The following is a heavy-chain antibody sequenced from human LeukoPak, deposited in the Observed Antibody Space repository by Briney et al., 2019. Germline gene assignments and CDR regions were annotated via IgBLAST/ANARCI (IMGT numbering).Heavy chain of an antibody. CDR2: ISSSSSYI. J-gene: IGHJ6*02. Sequence: GGSLRLSCAASGFTFSSYSMNWVRQAPGKGLEWVSSISSSSSYIYYADSVKGRFTISRDNAKNSLYLQMNSLRAGDTAVYYCARDSVLRYFDWLSPTPFYGMDVWGQGTTVTVSS. CDR1: GFTFSSYS. CDR3: ARDSVLRYFDWLSPTPFYGMDV. D-gene: IGHD3-9*01. V-gene: IGHV3-21*01.